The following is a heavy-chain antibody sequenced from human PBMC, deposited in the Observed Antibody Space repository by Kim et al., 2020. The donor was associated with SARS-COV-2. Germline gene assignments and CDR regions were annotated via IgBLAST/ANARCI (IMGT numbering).Heavy chain of an antibody. CDR3: ARDWHSTRDYFEY. CDR1: GFTFSSYG. J-gene: IGHJ4*02. V-gene: IGHV3-33*01. D-gene: IGHD2-2*01. CDR2: IWYDGSNK. Sequence: GGSLRLSCAASGFTFSSYGMHWVRQAPGKGLEWVAVIWYDGSNKYYADSVKGRFTVSRDNSKNTQYLQMNSLRAEDTAVYYCARDWHSTRDYFEYWGQGTLVTVSS.